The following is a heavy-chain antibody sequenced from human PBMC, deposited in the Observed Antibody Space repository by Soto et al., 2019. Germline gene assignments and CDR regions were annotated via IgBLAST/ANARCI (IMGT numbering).Heavy chain of an antibody. J-gene: IGHJ5*02. V-gene: IGHV4-31*03. Sequence: SETLSLTCTVSGGSISSGGYYWSWIRQHPGKGLEWIGYIYYSGSTYYNPSLKSRVTISVDTSKNQFSLKLSSVTAADTAVYYCARRGYSYGSLYNWFDPWGQGTPVTVSS. CDR2: IYYSGST. D-gene: IGHD5-18*01. CDR3: ARRGYSYGSLYNWFDP. CDR1: GGSISSGGYY.